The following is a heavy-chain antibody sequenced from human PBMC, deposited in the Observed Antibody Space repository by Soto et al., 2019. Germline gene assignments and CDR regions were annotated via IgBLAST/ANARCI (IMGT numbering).Heavy chain of an antibody. CDR3: ARGGGFDSFDY. CDR2: INHLETT. D-gene: IGHD3-10*01. J-gene: IGHJ4*02. Sequence: QLQLHMSGSGLVKPSQTLSLTCTVSGASITYGAYSWSWIRQTPGKGLEWIGYINHLETTFYNPSFESRLILSIDRTQNQCSLILKSMSAADRAVYFCARGGGFDSFDYWGQGILVTVSS. V-gene: IGHV4-30-2*01. CDR1: GASITYGAYS.